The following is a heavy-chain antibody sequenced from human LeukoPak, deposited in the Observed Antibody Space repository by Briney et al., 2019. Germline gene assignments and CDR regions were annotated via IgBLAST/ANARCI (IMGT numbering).Heavy chain of an antibody. CDR3: ASSRPFGVWGYYMDV. CDR2: IESNGLT. V-gene: IGHV3-74*01. Sequence: GGSLRLSCEASGFTFSSYWMHWVRPIPGKGLMWVSRIESNGLTLYADSVRDRFTISRDNAKNTLYLQMNSLRAEDTAVYYCASSRPFGVWGYYMDVWGKGTTVTVSS. CDR1: GFTFSSYW. J-gene: IGHJ6*03. D-gene: IGHD3-10*01.